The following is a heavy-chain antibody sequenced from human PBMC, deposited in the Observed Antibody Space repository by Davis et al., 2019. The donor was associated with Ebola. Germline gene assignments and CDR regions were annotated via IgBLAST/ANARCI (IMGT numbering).Heavy chain of an antibody. CDR2: MNPNSGNT. D-gene: IGHD3-3*01. CDR1: GYTFTSYD. J-gene: IGHJ6*03. CDR3: ATLSNTYYDFWSGYYESYYYYMDV. Sequence: ASVKVSCKASGYTFTSYDINWVRQATGQGLEWMGWMNPNSGNTGYAQKFQGRVTMTRNTSISTAYMELSSLRSEDTAVYYCATLSNTYYDFWSGYYESYYYYMDVWGKGTTVTVSS. V-gene: IGHV1-8*01.